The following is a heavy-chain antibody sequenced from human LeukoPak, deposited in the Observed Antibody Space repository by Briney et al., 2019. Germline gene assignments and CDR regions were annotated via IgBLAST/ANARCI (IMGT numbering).Heavy chain of an antibody. J-gene: IGHJ4*02. D-gene: IGHD6-19*01. CDR2: IHYSGTT. Sequence: PSETPSLTCTVSGGSISSYYWSWIRQPPGKGLEWIGYIHYSGTTKYNPSLKGRVTVSVDTSKNQFSLILSSVTAADTAVYYCARHVAGIDIFDYWGQGALVTVSS. CDR1: GGSISSYY. V-gene: IGHV4-59*08. CDR3: ARHVAGIDIFDY.